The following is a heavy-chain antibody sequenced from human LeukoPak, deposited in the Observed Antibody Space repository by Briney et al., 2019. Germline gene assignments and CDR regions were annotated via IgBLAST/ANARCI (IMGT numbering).Heavy chain of an antibody. CDR1: GFTFSSSA. D-gene: IGHD3-3*01. Sequence: QSGGSLRLSCAASGFTFSSSAMHWVRQAPGKGLEWVAFISYDGSNKYYADSVKGRFTISRDNSKNTLWLQMNSLRAEDTAVYYCARRGGITIFGVDQDWFDPWGQGTLVTVSS. CDR3: ARRGGITIFGVDQDWFDP. CDR2: ISYDGSNK. V-gene: IGHV3-30-3*01. J-gene: IGHJ5*02.